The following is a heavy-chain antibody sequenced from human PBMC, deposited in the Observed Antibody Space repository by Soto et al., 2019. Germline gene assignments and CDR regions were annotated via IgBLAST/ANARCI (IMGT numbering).Heavy chain of an antibody. Sequence: SETLSLTCAVYGGSFSVYYWSWIRQPPGKGLEWIGEINHSGSTNYNPSLKSRVTISVDTSKNQFSLKLSSVTAADTAVYYCARGSTMVRGARLFDYWGQGTLVTVSS. CDR1: GGSFSVYY. D-gene: IGHD3-10*01. J-gene: IGHJ4*02. CDR2: INHSGST. V-gene: IGHV4-34*01. CDR3: ARGSTMVRGARLFDY.